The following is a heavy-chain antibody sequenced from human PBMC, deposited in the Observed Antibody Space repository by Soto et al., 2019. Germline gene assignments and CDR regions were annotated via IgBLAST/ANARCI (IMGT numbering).Heavy chain of an antibody. Sequence: GGSLRLSCAASGFTFTSYSMNWVRQAPGQGLEWVSYITSKSTTIKYADSVKGRFTVSRDNAKNSLYLQLNSLRDEDTAVYYCAREMGACSDSTCYPGPYDSWGQGTLVTVSS. V-gene: IGHV3-48*02. CDR1: GFTFTSYS. J-gene: IGHJ5*02. CDR2: ITSKSTTI. CDR3: AREMGACSDSTCYPGPYDS. D-gene: IGHD3-16*01.